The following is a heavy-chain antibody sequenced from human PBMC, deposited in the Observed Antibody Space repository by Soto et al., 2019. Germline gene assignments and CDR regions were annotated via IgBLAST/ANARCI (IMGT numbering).Heavy chain of an antibody. CDR2: INHSGST. CDR3: ARGFFVGYYYYYGMDV. CDR1: GGSFSGYY. V-gene: IGHV4-34*01. J-gene: IGHJ6*02. Sequence: PSETLSLTCAVYGGSFSGYYWSWIRQPPGKGLEWIGEINHSGSTNYNPSLKSRVTISVDTSKNQFSLKLSSVTAADTAVYYCARGFFVGYYYYYGMDVWGQGTTVTVSS. D-gene: IGHD2-21*01.